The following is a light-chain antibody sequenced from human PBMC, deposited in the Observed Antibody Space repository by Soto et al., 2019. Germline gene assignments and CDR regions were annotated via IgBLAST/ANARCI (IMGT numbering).Light chain of an antibody. CDR3: QQYGSSPLT. CDR1: QSVTSNY. V-gene: IGKV3-20*01. CDR2: GAS. J-gene: IGKJ4*01. Sequence: EIVLTQSPGTLSLSPGERATLSCRASQSVTSNYLVWYQQKPGQAPRLLIFGASSRATGIPDRFSGSGSGTDFTLSISRLEPEDSAVYYCQQYGSSPLTFGGGTKVEI.